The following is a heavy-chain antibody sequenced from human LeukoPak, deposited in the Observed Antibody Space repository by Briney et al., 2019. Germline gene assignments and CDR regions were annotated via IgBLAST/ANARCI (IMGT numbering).Heavy chain of an antibody. Sequence: PGGSLRLPCAASGFTFSSYSMNWVRQAPGKGLEWVSYISSSSSTIKYADSVKGRFTISRDNSKNTLYLQMNSLRAEDTAVYYCARAYCSSTSCPLNYWGQGTLVTVSS. D-gene: IGHD2-2*01. V-gene: IGHV3-48*01. CDR2: ISSSSSTI. CDR3: ARAYCSSTSCPLNY. CDR1: GFTFSSYS. J-gene: IGHJ4*02.